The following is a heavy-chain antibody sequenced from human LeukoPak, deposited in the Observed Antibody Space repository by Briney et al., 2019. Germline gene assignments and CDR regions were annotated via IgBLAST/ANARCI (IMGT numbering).Heavy chain of an antibody. CDR2: INHSGST. D-gene: IGHD5-18*01. Sequence: SETLSLTCAVYGGSFSGYYWSWIRQPPGKGLEWIGEINHSGSTNYNPSLKSRVTISVDTSKNQFSLKLSSVTAADTAVYYCARRWIQLWLVHDYWGQGTPVTVSS. J-gene: IGHJ4*02. V-gene: IGHV4-34*01. CDR1: GGSFSGYY. CDR3: ARRWIQLWLVHDY.